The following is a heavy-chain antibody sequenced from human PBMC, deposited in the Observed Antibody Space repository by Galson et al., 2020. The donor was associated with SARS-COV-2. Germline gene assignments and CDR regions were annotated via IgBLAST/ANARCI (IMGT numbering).Heavy chain of an antibody. CDR3: ARGLPMVRGVIINWFDP. J-gene: IGHJ5*02. CDR2: IYYSGST. CDR1: GGPISSYY. D-gene: IGHD3-10*01. Sequence: SETLSLTCTVSGGPISSYYWSWIRQPPGKGLEWIAYIYYSGSTIYNPSLKSRVTISVDTSKNQFSLKLSSVTAADTALYYCARGLPMVRGVIINWFDPWGQGTLVTVSS. V-gene: IGHV4-59*13.